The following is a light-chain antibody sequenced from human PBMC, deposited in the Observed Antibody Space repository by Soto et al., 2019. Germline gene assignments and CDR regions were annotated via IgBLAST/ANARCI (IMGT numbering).Light chain of an antibody. V-gene: IGKV3-20*01. CDR2: GAS. J-gene: IGKJ2*01. CDR1: QSISSSY. Sequence: EIVLTQSPGTLSLSPGERATLSCRASQSISSSYLTWYQHKPGQAPRLLIYGASSRATGIPDRFSGSGSGTGFTLTISRLEPEDLALYYWQQYGSSSYTFGQGTQLEIK. CDR3: QQYGSSSYT.